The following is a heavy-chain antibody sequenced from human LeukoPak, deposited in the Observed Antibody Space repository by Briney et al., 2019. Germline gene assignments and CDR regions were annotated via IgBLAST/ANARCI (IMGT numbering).Heavy chain of an antibody. CDR2: IYYSGST. D-gene: IGHD3-22*01. V-gene: IGHV4-39*07. CDR1: GGSFSSSSYY. J-gene: IGHJ5*02. CDR3: ARVKVVVITFWFDP. Sequence: DPSETLSLTCTVSGGSFSSSSYYWDWIRQPPGKGLEWIGSIYYSGSTYYNPSLKSRVTISVDTSKNQFSLKLSSVTAADTAVYYCARVKVVVITFWFDPWGQGTLVTVSS.